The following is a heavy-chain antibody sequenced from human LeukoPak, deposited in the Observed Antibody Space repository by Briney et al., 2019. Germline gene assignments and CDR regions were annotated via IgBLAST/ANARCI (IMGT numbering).Heavy chain of an antibody. J-gene: IGHJ4*02. CDR1: GFTFSAYA. CDR2: ISGSGGST. CDR3: AKFRGSSSWYGGDYFDY. Sequence: GGSLRLSCAASGFTFSAYAMSWVRQTPGKGLEWVSAISGSGGSTYYADSVKGRFTISRDNSKNTLYLQMNSLRAEDTAVYYCAKFRGSSSWYGGDYFDYWGQGTLVTVSS. D-gene: IGHD6-13*01. V-gene: IGHV3-23*01.